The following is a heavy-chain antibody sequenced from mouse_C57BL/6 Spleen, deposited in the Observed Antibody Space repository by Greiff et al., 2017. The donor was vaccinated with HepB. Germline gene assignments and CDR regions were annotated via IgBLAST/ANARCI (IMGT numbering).Heavy chain of an antibody. CDR1: GFSLTSYG. CDR3: ATHGYDVGTWFAY. Sequence: QVQLQQSGPGLVAPSQSLSITCTVSGFSLTSYGVDWVRQSPGKGLEWLGVIWGVGSTNYNSALKSRLSISKDNSKSQVFLKMNSLQTDDTAMYYCATHGYDVGTWFAYWGQGTLVTVSA. D-gene: IGHD2-2*01. J-gene: IGHJ3*01. CDR2: IWGVGST. V-gene: IGHV2-6*01.